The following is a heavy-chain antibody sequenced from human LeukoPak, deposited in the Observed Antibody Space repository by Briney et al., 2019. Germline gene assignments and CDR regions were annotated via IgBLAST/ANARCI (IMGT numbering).Heavy chain of an antibody. J-gene: IGHJ4*02. CDR3: ARSDYGDSYFDY. Sequence: SQTLSLTCAISGDSVSSNSAAWNWIRQSASRGLEWLGRTYYRSKWYNDYVGSVKSRITINPDTSKNQFSLQLKSVTPADTAVYYCARSDYGDSYFDYWGQGTLVTVSS. CDR2: TYYRSKWYN. V-gene: IGHV6-1*01. D-gene: IGHD4-17*01. CDR1: GDSVSSNSAA.